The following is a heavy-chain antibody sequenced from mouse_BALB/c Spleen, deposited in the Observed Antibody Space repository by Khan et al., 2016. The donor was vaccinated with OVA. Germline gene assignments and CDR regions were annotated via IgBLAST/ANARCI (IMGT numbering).Heavy chain of an antibody. CDR3: TRSYDSYYFDY. CDR1: GYSFTSYW. J-gene: IGHJ2*01. V-gene: IGHV1-5*01. CDR2: IYPGNSDN. D-gene: IGHD2-4*01. Sequence: VQLQQSGTVLARPGASVKMSCKASGYSFTSYWMHWIKQRPGQGLEWIGTIYPGNSDNRYNQKFKGKAKLTAVTSASTAYMELSSLTNEDSAVDYCTRSYDSYYFDYWGQGTTLTVSS.